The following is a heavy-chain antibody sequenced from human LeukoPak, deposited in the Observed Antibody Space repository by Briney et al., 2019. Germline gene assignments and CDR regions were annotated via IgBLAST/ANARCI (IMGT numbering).Heavy chain of an antibody. D-gene: IGHD6-13*01. J-gene: IGHJ6*03. CDR3: AREAPHSSTWLEYYYYYMDV. CDR1: GGSISSYY. CDR2: IYYSGST. V-gene: IGHV4-59*12. Sequence: SETLSLTCTVSGGSISSYYWSWIRQPAGKGLEWIGYIYYSGSTNYNPSLKSRVTISVDTSKNQFSLKLSSVTAADTAVYYCAREAPHSSTWLEYYYYYMDVWGKGTTVTVSS.